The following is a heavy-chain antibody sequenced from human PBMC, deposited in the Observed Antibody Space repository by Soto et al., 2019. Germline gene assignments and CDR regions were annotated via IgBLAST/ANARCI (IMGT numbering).Heavy chain of an antibody. CDR2: ITRSGTTI. D-gene: IGHD3-3*01. Sequence: SLRISCAASGFTFSSSYIGWIRQAPGKGLEWVSYITRSGTTIYYGHSVKGRFTISRDNAKNSLNVQMNSLRAEDTAVYYCARENEEWVAADNWGQGTLVTVSS. V-gene: IGHV3-11*01. CDR1: GFTFSSSY. J-gene: IGHJ4*02. CDR3: ARENEEWVAADN.